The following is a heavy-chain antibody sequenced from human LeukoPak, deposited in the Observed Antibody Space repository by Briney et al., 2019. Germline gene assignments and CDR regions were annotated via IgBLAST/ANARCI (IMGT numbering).Heavy chain of an antibody. V-gene: IGHV3-23*01. CDR2: ISGSGGST. D-gene: IGHD3-9*01. Sequence: GGSLRLSCAASGFTFSSYAMSWVRQAPGKGLEWVSAISGSGGSTYYADSVKGRFIISRDNSKNTLYLQMNSLRAEDTAVYYCAKSGYDILTGYFPAGDYYYYGMDVWGQGTTVTVSS. CDR3: AKSGYDILTGYFPAGDYYYYGMDV. J-gene: IGHJ6*02. CDR1: GFTFSSYA.